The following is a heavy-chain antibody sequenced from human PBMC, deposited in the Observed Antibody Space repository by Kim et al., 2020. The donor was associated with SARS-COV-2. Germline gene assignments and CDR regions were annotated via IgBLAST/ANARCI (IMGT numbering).Heavy chain of an antibody. D-gene: IGHD6-19*01. J-gene: IGHJ4*02. CDR1: GGSFSGYY. Sequence: SETLSLTCAVYGGSFSGYYWSWIRQPPGKGLEWIGEINHSGSTNYNPSLKSRVTISVDTSKNQFSLKLSSVTAADTAVYYCARGGVTAVAGTEFDYWGQGTLVTVSS. CDR2: INHSGST. V-gene: IGHV4-34*01. CDR3: ARGGVTAVAGTEFDY.